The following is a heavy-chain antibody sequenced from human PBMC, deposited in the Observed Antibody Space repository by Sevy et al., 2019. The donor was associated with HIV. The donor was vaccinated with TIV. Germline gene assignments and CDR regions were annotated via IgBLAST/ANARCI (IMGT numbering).Heavy chain of an antibody. CDR2: INPNSGGT. D-gene: IGHD1-1*01. CDR3: AKGGTTRRDAFDI. J-gene: IGHJ3*02. V-gene: IGHV1-2*02. Sequence: ASVKVSCKASGYTFTGYYMHWVRQAPGQGLEWMGWINPNSGGTNYAQKFQGRVNMTRDTSINTAYMELSRLRSDDTAVYYCAKGGTTRRDAFDIWGQGTMVTVSS. CDR1: GYTFTGYY.